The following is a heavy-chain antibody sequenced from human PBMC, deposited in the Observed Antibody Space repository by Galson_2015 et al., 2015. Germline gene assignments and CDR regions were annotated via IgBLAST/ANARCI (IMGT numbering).Heavy chain of an antibody. D-gene: IGHD3-22*01. CDR3: AKRRNFYDSSGHFSGPGLGDY. CDR2: VSGSGDST. CDR1: GLTSFSRYA. J-gene: IGHJ4*02. V-gene: IGHV3-23*01. Sequence: SLRLSCAVSGLTSFSRYALNWVRPAPGKGLEWVSGVSGSGDSTYYADSVKGRFTISRDNSKNTLYMQMNSLRTDDTAVYYCAKRRNFYDSSGHFSGPGLGDYWGQGTLVTVSS.